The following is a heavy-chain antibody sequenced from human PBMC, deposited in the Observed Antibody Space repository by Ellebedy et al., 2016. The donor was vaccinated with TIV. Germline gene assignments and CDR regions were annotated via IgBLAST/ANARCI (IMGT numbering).Heavy chain of an antibody. Sequence: AASAKVSCKVSGYTPFELSMHRVRQPPGKGLEWMGGFDPEDGETIYAQKFQGRVTMTEDTSTDTAYMELSSLRSEDTAVYYCATGHLRTFGGVIVHGLDYWGQGTLVTVSS. CDR3: ATGHLRTFGGVIVHGLDY. CDR2: FDPEDGET. CDR1: GYTPFELS. J-gene: IGHJ4*02. V-gene: IGHV1-24*01. D-gene: IGHD3-16*02.